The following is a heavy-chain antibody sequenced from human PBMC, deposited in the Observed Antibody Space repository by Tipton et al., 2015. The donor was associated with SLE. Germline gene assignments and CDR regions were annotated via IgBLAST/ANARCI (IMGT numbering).Heavy chain of an antibody. Sequence: TLSLTCAVYGGSFSGYSWSWIRQPPGKGLEWIGYIFHTGSAYYNPSLRSRLTISLDRSNNQFSLKVNSMTAADTAVYHCAREGAARQSDYWGQGTLVTVSS. CDR2: IFHTGSA. V-gene: IGHV4-30-2*01. CDR1: GGSFSGYS. J-gene: IGHJ4*02. CDR3: AREGAARQSDY. D-gene: IGHD6-6*01.